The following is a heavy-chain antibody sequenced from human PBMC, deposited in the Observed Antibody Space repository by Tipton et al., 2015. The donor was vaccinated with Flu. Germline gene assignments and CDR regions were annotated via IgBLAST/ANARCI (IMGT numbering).Heavy chain of an antibody. V-gene: IGHV1-8*01. Sequence: QVQLVQSGAEVKKPGASVKVSCKASGYTFTSYDINWVRQATGQGLEWMGWMNPNSGNTGYAQKFQGRVTMTRNTSISTAYMELSSLRSEDTAVYYCARAVDLRYCSGGSCYSSSNWFDPWGQGTPVTVSS. CDR1: GYTFTSYD. CDR2: MNPNSGNT. D-gene: IGHD2-15*01. CDR3: ARAVDLRYCSGGSCYSSSNWFDP. J-gene: IGHJ5*02.